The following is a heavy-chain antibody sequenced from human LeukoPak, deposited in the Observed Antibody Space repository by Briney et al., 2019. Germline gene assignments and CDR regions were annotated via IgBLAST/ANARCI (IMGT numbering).Heavy chain of an antibody. CDR3: ARSETVTTSAEYFQH. Sequence: PSETLSLTCTVSGGSISSSSYNWGWIRQPPGKGLEWIGNIFYSGNTYYNPSLKSRVAISVDTSKNQFSLKVNSVTAANTAVYFCARSETVTTSAEYFQHWGQGTLVTVSS. V-gene: IGHV4-39*07. CDR2: IFYSGNT. D-gene: IGHD4-17*01. CDR1: GGSISSSSYN. J-gene: IGHJ1*01.